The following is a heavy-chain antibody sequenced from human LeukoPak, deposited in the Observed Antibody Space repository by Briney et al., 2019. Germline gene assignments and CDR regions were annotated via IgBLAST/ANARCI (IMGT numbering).Heavy chain of an antibody. CDR1: GGSFSGYY. Sequence: PLETLSLTCAVYGGSFSGYYWSWIRQPPGKGLEWIGEINHSGSTNYNPSLKSRVTISVDTSKNQFSLKLSSVTAADTAVYYCARRPLRPYYYYMDVWSKGTTVTVSS. CDR3: ARRPLRPYYYYMDV. V-gene: IGHV4-34*01. CDR2: INHSGST. J-gene: IGHJ6*03.